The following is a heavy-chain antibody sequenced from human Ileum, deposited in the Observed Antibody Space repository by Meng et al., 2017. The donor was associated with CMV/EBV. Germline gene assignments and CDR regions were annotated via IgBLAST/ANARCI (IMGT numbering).Heavy chain of an antibody. CDR1: GYSFSDYW. J-gene: IGHJ6*02. CDR3: ARRGMDV. Sequence: KVSCKGSGYSFSDYWIGWVRQMPAKGLEWMGLIYPGDSDTRYSPSFHGHVPIAADKYISTAYLQWSSLKASDTAMYYSARRGMDVWGQGATVTVSS. V-gene: IGHV5-51*01. CDR2: IYPGDSDT.